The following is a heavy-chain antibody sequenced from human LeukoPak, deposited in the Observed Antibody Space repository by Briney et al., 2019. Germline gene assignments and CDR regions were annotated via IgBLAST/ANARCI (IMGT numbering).Heavy chain of an antibody. V-gene: IGHV4-59*12. J-gene: IGHJ3*02. D-gene: IGHD3-3*01. CDR3: ARDRPKPSTIFGVVTIDAFDI. CDR2: IYYSGST. Sequence: SETLSLTCTVSGGSISSYYWSWIRQPPGKGLEWIAYIYYSGSTDYNPSLKSRVTISLDTSKNQFSLKLSSVTAADTAVYYCARDRPKPSTIFGVVTIDAFDIWGQGTTVTVSS. CDR1: GGSISSYY.